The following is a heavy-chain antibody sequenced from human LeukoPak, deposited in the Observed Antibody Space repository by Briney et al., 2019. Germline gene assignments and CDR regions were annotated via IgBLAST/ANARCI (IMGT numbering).Heavy chain of an antibody. CDR3: ARGFGEFSA. CDR1: GFTFRSYA. D-gene: IGHD3-10*01. V-gene: IGHV3-30*02. Sequence: GGSLRLSSAASGFTFRSYAMHSVREAPGKGVEWLALIRNDVGNRRDGESVEGRFTISRDGSISTVYLEMGTLRPDDTAVYYCARGFGEFSAWGQGTLVTVSS. CDR2: IRNDVGNR. J-gene: IGHJ5*02.